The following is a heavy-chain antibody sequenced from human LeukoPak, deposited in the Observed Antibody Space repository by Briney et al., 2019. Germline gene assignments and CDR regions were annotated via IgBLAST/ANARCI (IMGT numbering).Heavy chain of an antibody. D-gene: IGHD5-18*01. Sequence: SETLSLTCTVSGYSISSGYYWGWIRQPPGKGLEWIGSIYHSGSTYYNPSLKSRVTISVVTSKNQFSLKLSSVTAADTAVYYCARRGYSYGLDYWGQGTLVTVSS. V-gene: IGHV4-38-2*02. CDR2: IYHSGST. CDR3: ARRGYSYGLDY. CDR1: GYSISSGYY. J-gene: IGHJ4*02.